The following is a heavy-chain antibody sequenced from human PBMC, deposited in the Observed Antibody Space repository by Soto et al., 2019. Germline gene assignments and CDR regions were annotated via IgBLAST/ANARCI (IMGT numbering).Heavy chain of an antibody. V-gene: IGHV5-10-1*01. CDR2: IDPSDSYT. CDR1: GYSFTIYW. J-gene: IGHJ6*02. Sequence: PGESLKISCKGSGYSFTIYWISWVRQMPGKGLEWMGRIDPSDSYTNYSPSFQGHVTISADKSISTAYLQWSSLKASDTAMYYCARHPLSYDILTGYSSLGMDVWGQGTTVTVSS. D-gene: IGHD3-9*01. CDR3: ARHPLSYDILTGYSSLGMDV.